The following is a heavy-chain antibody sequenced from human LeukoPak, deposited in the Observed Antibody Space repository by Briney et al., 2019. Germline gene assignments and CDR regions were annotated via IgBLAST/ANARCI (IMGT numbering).Heavy chain of an antibody. J-gene: IGHJ4*02. CDR1: GFTFSSYW. CDR3: ARVPMAMGGLVDY. V-gene: IGHV3-7*01. Sequence: TAGSLRLSCAASGFTFSSYWMSWVRQGPGKGLEWVANIKQDGSEKYYVDSVKGRFTISRDNAKNSLYLQMNSLRAEDTAVYYCARVPMAMGGLVDYWGQGTLVTVSS. D-gene: IGHD3-16*01. CDR2: IKQDGSEK.